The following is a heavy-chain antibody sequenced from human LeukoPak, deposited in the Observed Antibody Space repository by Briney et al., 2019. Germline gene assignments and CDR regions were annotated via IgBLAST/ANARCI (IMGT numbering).Heavy chain of an antibody. CDR2: ISAYKGNT. CDR1: GYTFISYG. V-gene: IGHV1-18*04. J-gene: IGHJ5*02. D-gene: IGHD3-16*01. Sequence: VASVKASCKASGYTFISYGISWVRQAPGQGLEWMGWISAYKGNTKYAQKFQGRVTMTTDTSTSTAYMELRSLRSDDTAVYYCARVRGRSNWFDPWGQGTLVTVSS. CDR3: ARVRGRSNWFDP.